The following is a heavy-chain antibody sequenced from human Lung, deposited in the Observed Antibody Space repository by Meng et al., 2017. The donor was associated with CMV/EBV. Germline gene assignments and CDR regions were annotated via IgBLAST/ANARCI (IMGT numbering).Heavy chain of an antibody. J-gene: IGHJ6*02. CDR2: INSDGSST. Sequence: SXAASGFTFSSYWMHWVRQAPGKGLVWVSRINSDGSSTSYADSVKGRFTISRDNAKNTLYLQMNSLRAEDTAVYYCARDKVRYYDFWSGYGGMDVXGQGXTVTVSS. CDR1: GFTFSSYW. V-gene: IGHV3-74*01. CDR3: ARDKVRYYDFWSGYGGMDV. D-gene: IGHD3-3*01.